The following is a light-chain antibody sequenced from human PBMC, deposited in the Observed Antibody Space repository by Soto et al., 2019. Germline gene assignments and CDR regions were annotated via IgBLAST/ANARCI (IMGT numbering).Light chain of an antibody. V-gene: IGLV2-14*03. CDR1: SSDVGRYKL. J-gene: IGLJ2*01. CDR3: SSYTSSSTQI. Sequence: QSALTQPASVSGSPGQSITISCTGTSSDVGRYKLVSWYQQHPGKAPKLMIYDVTNRPSGVSNRFSGSKSGNTASLTISGLKAEDEADYYCSSYTSSSTQIFGGGTKMTVL. CDR2: DVT.